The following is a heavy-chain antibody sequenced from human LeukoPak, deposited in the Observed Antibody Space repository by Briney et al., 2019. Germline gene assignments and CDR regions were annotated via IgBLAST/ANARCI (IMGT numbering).Heavy chain of an antibody. Sequence: PSETLSLTCAVSGGSIISGPYSWNWIRHPPGKGLEWIGYIYHSGSTSYSPSLKSRVTMSVDRSKNQFSLKVTSVTAADSAVYYCARGIPGLLSTPVGFRFDSWGQGTLVTVSS. D-gene: IGHD2-2*01. CDR1: GGSIISGPYS. V-gene: IGHV4-30-2*01. J-gene: IGHJ4*02. CDR2: IYHSGST. CDR3: ARGIPGLLSTPVGFRFDS.